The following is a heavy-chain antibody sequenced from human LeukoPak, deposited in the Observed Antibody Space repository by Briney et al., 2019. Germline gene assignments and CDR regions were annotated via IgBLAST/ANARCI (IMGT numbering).Heavy chain of an antibody. CDR2: ISAYNGNT. J-gene: IGHJ3*02. D-gene: IGHD1-1*01. Sequence: GASVKVSCKASGYTFTSYAISWVRQAPGQGLEWMGWISAYNGNTNYAQKLQGRVTMTTDTSTSTAYMELRSLRSDDTAVYYCARPTGTPINDAFDIWGQGTMVTVSS. CDR1: GYTFTSYA. V-gene: IGHV1-18*01. CDR3: ARPTGTPINDAFDI.